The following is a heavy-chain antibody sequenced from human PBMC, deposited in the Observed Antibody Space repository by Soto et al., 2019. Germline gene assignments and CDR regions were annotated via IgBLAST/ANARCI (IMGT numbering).Heavy chain of an antibody. V-gene: IGHV3-23*01. D-gene: IGHD3-22*01. Sequence: PWWSLRLSCAASVFTFSSYAMSWGRQAPGKGLEWVSAISGSGGSTYYADSVKGRFTISRDNSKNTLYLQMNSLRAEDTAVYYCAKLWDSSGYYSFFDYWGQGTLVTVSS. CDR3: AKLWDSSGYYSFFDY. CDR2: ISGSGGST. J-gene: IGHJ4*02. CDR1: VFTFSSYA.